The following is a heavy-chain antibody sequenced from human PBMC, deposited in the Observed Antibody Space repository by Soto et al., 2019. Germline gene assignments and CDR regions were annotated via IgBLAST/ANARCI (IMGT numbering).Heavy chain of an antibody. CDR1: GFTFSGSA. CDR2: ISGSGGST. CDR3: AKVGSQIQYYFDY. J-gene: IGHJ4*02. Sequence: GGSLRLSCAASGFTFSGSAMSWVRQAPGKGLEWVSAISGSGGSTNYADSVKGRFTISRDNSKNTLYLQMNSLRAEDTAVYYCAKVGSQIQYYFDYWGQGTLVTVSS. D-gene: IGHD3-10*01. V-gene: IGHV3-23*01.